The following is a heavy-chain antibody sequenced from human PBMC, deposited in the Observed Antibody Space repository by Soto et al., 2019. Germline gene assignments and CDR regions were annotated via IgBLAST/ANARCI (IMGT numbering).Heavy chain of an antibody. CDR3: ARDLTDYSMDV. CDR2: MNPNSGNT. D-gene: IGHD3-9*01. CDR1: GYTFTSYD. V-gene: IGHV1-8*01. Sequence: QVQLVQSGAEVKKPGASVKVSCKASGYTFTSYDIYWVRQATGQGLELMGWMNPNSGNTGYAQKFQGRVTMTRNTSISTTYVELGSLRVEDTAVYYCARDLTDYSMDVWGQGTTVTVSS. J-gene: IGHJ6*02.